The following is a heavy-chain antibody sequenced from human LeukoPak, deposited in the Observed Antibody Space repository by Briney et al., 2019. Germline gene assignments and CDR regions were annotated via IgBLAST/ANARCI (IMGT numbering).Heavy chain of an antibody. CDR1: GGSISSGGYC. CDR3: ARVPTYYYDSSGYYFDY. CDR2: IYYSGST. D-gene: IGHD3-22*01. J-gene: IGHJ4*02. Sequence: SETLSLTCTVSGGSISSGGYCWSWIRQHPGKGLEWIGYIYYSGSTYYNPSLKSRVTISVDTSKNQFSLKLSSVTAADTAVYYCARVPTYYYDSSGYYFDYWGQGTLVTVSS. V-gene: IGHV4-31*03.